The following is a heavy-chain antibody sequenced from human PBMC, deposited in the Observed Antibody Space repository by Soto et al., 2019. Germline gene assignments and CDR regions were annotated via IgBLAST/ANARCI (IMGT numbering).Heavy chain of an antibody. CDR2: ISYDGSNK. V-gene: IGHV3-30-3*01. Sequence: GGSLRLSCAASGFTFSSYAMHWVRQAPGKGLEWVAVISYDGSNKYYADSVKGRFTISRDNSKNTLYLQMNSLRAEDTAVYYCARDSRFGPNCGGDCYFDYWGQGTLVTVSS. CDR1: GFTFSSYA. D-gene: IGHD2-21*02. CDR3: ARDSRFGPNCGGDCYFDY. J-gene: IGHJ4*02.